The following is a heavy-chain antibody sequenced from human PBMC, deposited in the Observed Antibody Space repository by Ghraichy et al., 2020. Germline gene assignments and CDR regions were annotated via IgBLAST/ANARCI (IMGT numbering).Heavy chain of an antibody. D-gene: IGHD2-2*01. Sequence: ASVKVSCKASGYTFTSSGISWVRQAPGQGLEWMGWISAYNGNTNYAQNLQGRVTMTTDTSTSTAYMELRSLRSDDTAVYYCARAGYCSSTSCYRWSWFDPWGQGTLVTVSS. CDR2: ISAYNGNT. CDR1: GYTFTSSG. V-gene: IGHV1-18*01. J-gene: IGHJ5*02. CDR3: ARAGYCSSTSCYRWSWFDP.